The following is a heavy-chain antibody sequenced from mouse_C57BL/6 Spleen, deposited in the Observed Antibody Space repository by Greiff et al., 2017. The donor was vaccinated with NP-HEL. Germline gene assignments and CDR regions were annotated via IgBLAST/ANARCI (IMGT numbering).Heavy chain of an antibody. Sequence: VMLVESGAELARPGASVKMSCKASGYTFTSYTMHWVKQRPGQGLEWIGYINPSSGYTKYNQKFKDKATLTADKSSSTAYMQLSSLTSEDSAVYYCARERSYGSSFYFDYWGQGTTLTVSS. CDR1: GYTFTSYT. CDR2: INPSSGYT. J-gene: IGHJ2*01. D-gene: IGHD1-1*01. V-gene: IGHV1-4*01. CDR3: ARERSYGSSFYFDY.